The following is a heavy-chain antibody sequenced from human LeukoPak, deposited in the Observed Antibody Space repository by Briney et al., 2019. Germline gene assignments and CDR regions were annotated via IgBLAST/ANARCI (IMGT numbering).Heavy chain of an antibody. CDR3: ARDHWSPPSY. CDR2: IGVRSSLV. V-gene: IGHV3-48*01. Sequence: PGGSLRLSCVASGFTFSSYSLNWVRQAPGKGLEWVSYIGVRSSLVRYADSVKGRFTISRDNAKNSLYLQMDSLRAEDTAMYYCARDHWSPPSYWGQGTLVTVSS. CDR1: GFTFSSYS. J-gene: IGHJ4*02. D-gene: IGHD2-8*02.